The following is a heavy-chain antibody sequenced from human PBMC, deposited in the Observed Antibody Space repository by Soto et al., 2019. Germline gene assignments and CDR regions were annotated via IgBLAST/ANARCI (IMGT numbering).Heavy chain of an antibody. CDR1: GVTLRNCW. CDR3: ARASRNRH. V-gene: IGHV3-7*01. Sequence: GRDRRDWSGGSGVTLRNCWMRWFRQAPGKELEWVANIKEDGSERNYVDSVKGRFTISRDNAENSLYLQMNSLRAEDTAVYYCARASRNRHSGQ. J-gene: IGHJ1*01. CDR2: IKEDGSER. D-gene: IGHD2-2*01.